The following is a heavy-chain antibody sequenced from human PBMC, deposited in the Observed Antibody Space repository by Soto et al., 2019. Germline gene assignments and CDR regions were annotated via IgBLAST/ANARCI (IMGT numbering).Heavy chain of an antibody. CDR2: IYHSGST. CDR3: ARGSWYSSGWSSY. CDR1: GGSISSGGYS. V-gene: IGHV4-30-2*01. J-gene: IGHJ4*02. Sequence: QLQLQESGSGLVKPSQTLSLTCAVSGGSISSGGYSWSWIRQPPGKGLEWIGYIYHSGSTYYNPSLESRFTISVDRSKNQVSLKLGSVTAADTAVYYCARGSWYSSGWSSYWGQGTLVTVSS. D-gene: IGHD6-19*01.